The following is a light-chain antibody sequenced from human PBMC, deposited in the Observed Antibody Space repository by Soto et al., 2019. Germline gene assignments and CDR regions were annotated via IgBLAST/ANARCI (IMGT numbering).Light chain of an antibody. CDR2: DVS. J-gene: IGLJ1*01. Sequence: QSALTQPASVSGSPGQSITVYCTGTSSDIGVYNYVSWYQQHPGKAPKVMIYDVSNRPSGVSNRFSGSKSGNTASLTISGLQADDEADYYCSSYTINSTLVFGTGTKVTVL. CDR3: SSYTINSTLV. V-gene: IGLV2-14*01. CDR1: SSDIGVYNY.